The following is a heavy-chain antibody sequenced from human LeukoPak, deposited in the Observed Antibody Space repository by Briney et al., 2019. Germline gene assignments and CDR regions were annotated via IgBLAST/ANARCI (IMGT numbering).Heavy chain of an antibody. D-gene: IGHD3-3*01. V-gene: IGHV1-46*01. Sequence: ASVRVSCKASEYTLTNFYMHWVRQAPGQGLEWMGIINPSGGSTSYAQKFQGRVTMTRDTSTSTVYMELSSLRSEDTAVYYCASPDFWSGRPSLRDAFDIWGQGTMVTVSS. CDR2: INPSGGST. J-gene: IGHJ3*02. CDR3: ASPDFWSGRPSLRDAFDI. CDR1: EYTLTNFY.